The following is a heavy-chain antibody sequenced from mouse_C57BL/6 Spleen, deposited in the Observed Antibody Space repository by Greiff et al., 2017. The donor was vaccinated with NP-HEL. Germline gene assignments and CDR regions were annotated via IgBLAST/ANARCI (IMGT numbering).Heavy chain of an antibody. V-gene: IGHV1-26*01. J-gene: IGHJ1*03. CDR1: GYTFTDYY. D-gene: IGHD1-1*01. Sequence: VQLQQSGPELVKPGASVKISCKASGYTFTDYYMNWVKQSHGKSLEWIGDINPNNGGTSYNQKFKGKATLTVDKSSSTAYMELRSLTSEDSAVYYGARHYGSSLYWYFDVWGTGTTVTVSS. CDR2: INPNNGGT. CDR3: ARHYGSSLYWYFDV.